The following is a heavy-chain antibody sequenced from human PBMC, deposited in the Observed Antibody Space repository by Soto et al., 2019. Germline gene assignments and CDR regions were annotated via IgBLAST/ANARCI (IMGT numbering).Heavy chain of an antibody. V-gene: IGHV3-33*01. CDR3: ARTSSSWSNFDY. J-gene: IGHJ4*02. Sequence: QVQLVESGGGVVQPGRSLRLSCAASGFTFSSYGMHWVRQAPGKGLEWVAVIWYDGSNKYYADSVKGRFTISRDNSKNTLYLQMNSLRAEDTAVYYCARTSSSWSNFDYWGQGTLVIVSS. D-gene: IGHD6-13*01. CDR2: IWYDGSNK. CDR1: GFTFSSYG.